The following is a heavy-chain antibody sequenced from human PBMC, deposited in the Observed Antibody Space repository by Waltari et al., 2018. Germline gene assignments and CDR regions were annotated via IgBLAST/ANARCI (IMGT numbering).Heavy chain of an antibody. V-gene: IGHV1-69*10. Sequence: QVQLVQSGAAVKKPGSSVKVSCKASGGTFSSYAISWVRQAPGQGLEWMGGIIPILGIANYAQKFQGRVTITADKSTSTAYMELSSLRSEDTAVYYCARDRFSSIAARRPWFDPWGQGTLVTVSS. D-gene: IGHD6-6*01. CDR1: GGTFSSYA. CDR2: IIPILGIA. CDR3: ARDRFSSIAARRPWFDP. J-gene: IGHJ5*02.